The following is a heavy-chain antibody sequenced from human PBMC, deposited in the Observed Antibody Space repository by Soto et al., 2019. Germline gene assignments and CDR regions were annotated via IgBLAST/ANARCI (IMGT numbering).Heavy chain of an antibody. J-gene: IGHJ4*02. CDR3: VKDVYCSGGSCFSDFDY. CDR1: GFTFGNYA. CDR2: ISGGGAGT. D-gene: IGHD2-15*01. Sequence: EVQLLESGGGLVQPGGSLRLSCAASGFTFGNYAMSWVRQAPGKGLEWVSSISGGGAGTYYADSVKGRFTISRDNSKNTLYLQMNSLRVEDTALYYCVKDVYCSGGSCFSDFDYWGQGTLVTVSS. V-gene: IGHV3-23*01.